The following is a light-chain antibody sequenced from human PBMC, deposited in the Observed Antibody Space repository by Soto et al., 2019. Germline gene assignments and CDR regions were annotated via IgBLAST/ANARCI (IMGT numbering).Light chain of an antibody. V-gene: IGKV1-12*01. CDR3: QQADSFPIT. CDR2: AAF. Sequence: IQMTQSPSSVSASVGDRVTISCRASEDINSRLAWYQQKPGNAPKLLIYAAFILQSGVPSRFSGYGSGTDFTLSISSLQPEDFATYYCQQADSFPITFGQGTRLKIK. J-gene: IGKJ5*01. CDR1: EDINSR.